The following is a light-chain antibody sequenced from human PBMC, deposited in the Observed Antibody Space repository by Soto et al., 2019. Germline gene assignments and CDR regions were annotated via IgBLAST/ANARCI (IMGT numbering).Light chain of an antibody. J-gene: IGKJ1*01. CDR3: QQYYSYWT. V-gene: IGKV1-5*01. Sequence: DILMTQSPSTLSASVGDRVTITCRASQTISSWLAWYQQKPGKAPKLLIYDASSLEGGVPSRFSGSGSGTEFTLTLSSLQHDDVATYYRQQYYSYWTFGQGTKVEIK. CDR2: DAS. CDR1: QTISSW.